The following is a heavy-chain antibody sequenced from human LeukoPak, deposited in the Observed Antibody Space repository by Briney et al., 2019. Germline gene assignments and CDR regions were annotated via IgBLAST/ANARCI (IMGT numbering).Heavy chain of an antibody. Sequence: SETLSLTCTVSGGSLSSYYWSWIRQPPGKGLEWIGYIYYSGSTNYNPSLKSRVTISVDTSKNQFSLKLSSVTAADTAVYYCARDISSGGSCYYDYWGQGTLVTVSS. CDR3: ARDISSGGSCYYDY. D-gene: IGHD2-15*01. V-gene: IGHV4-59*01. CDR1: GGSLSSYY. CDR2: IYYSGST. J-gene: IGHJ4*02.